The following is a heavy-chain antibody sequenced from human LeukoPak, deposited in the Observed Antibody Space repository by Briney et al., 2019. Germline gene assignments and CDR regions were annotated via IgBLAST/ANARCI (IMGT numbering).Heavy chain of an antibody. J-gene: IGHJ4*02. CDR3: ASLRDDYGSGSYPDY. Sequence: SETLSLTCTVSGGSISSSSYYWGWIRQPPGKGLERIGSIYYSGSTYYNPSLKSRVTISVDTSKNQFSLKLSSVTAADTAVYYCASLRDDYGSGSYPDYWGQGTLVTVSS. V-gene: IGHV4-39*01. CDR2: IYYSGST. CDR1: GGSISSSSYY. D-gene: IGHD3-10*01.